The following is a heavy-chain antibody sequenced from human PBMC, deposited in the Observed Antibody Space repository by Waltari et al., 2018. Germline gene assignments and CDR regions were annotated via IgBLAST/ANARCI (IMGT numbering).Heavy chain of an antibody. Sequence: EVQLVESGGGLIQPGGSLRLSCAASGFSVSDKYISWVRQAPGKGMEGVSVIYIGGKAYYADSVRGRFTISRDNSKNTVYLQRNSLRAEDTAVYYCARGSPWRTLLATPEGFDPWGQGTLVTVSS. CDR3: ARGSPWRTLLATPEGFDP. CDR1: GFSVSDKY. J-gene: IGHJ5*02. CDR2: IYIGGKA. D-gene: IGHD2-15*01. V-gene: IGHV3-53*01.